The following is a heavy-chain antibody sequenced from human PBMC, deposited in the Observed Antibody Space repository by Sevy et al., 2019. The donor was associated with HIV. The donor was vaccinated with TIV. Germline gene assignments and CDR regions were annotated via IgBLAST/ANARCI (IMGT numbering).Heavy chain of an antibody. CDR1: GASITSYY. CDR3: ARVLIRGLVPYYFYYMDV. CDR2: IYYTGTT. V-gene: IGHV4-59*01. Sequence: SETLSLNCNVSGASITSYYWSWIRQPPGKGLEWIGYIYYTGTTNYNPSLKSRVTISVDTSKNQFSLKLSSVTAADTAVYYCARVLIRGLVPYYFYYMDVWGKGTTVTVSS. J-gene: IGHJ6*03. D-gene: IGHD3-10*01.